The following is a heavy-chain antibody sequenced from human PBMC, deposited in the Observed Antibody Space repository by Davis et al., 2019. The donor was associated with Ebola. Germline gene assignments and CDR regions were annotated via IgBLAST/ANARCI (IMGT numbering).Heavy chain of an antibody. J-gene: IGHJ4*02. CDR3: AKGSGRDYVWGRIPDY. CDR2: INNSGDKT. CDR1: EFTFSNYA. Sequence: PGGSLRLSCAASEFTFSNYAMSWVRQAPGKGLEWVSGINNSGDKTYDVDSVKGRFTISRDNSKNTLYLQMDSLRAEDTAVYYCAKGSGRDYVWGRIPDYWGQGTLVTVPS. D-gene: IGHD3-16*01. V-gene: IGHV3-23*01.